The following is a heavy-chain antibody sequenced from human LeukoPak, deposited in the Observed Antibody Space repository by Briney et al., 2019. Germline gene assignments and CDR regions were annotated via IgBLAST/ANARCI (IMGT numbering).Heavy chain of an antibody. D-gene: IGHD6-6*01. CDR2: ISSSSSSI. CDR1: GFTFSNYG. V-gene: IGHV3-48*01. CDR3: ARGGAARPDY. Sequence: GGSLRLSCAASGFTFSNYGMDWFRQAPGKGLDWISYISSSSSSIYYADSVKGRFTISRDNAKNSVFLQMNSLRAEDTAVYYCARGGAARPDYWGQGTLVTVSS. J-gene: IGHJ4*02.